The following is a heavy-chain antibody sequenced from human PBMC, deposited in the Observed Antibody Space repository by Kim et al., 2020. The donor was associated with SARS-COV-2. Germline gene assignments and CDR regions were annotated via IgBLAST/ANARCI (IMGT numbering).Heavy chain of an antibody. D-gene: IGHD5-12*01. J-gene: IGHJ4*02. V-gene: IGHV1-69*01. Sequence: YDKKFQGRVTITAGESTSTAYMELSSLGSEDTAVYYCAREGMATIRKFDYWGQGTLVTVSS. CDR3: AREGMATIRKFDY.